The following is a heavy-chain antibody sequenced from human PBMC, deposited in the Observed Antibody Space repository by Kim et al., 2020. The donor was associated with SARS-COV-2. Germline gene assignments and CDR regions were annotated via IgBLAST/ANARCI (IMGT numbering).Heavy chain of an antibody. Sequence: SQTLSLTCVVSGESVSSENAGWNWIRQSPSGGLEWLGRAYFRSQWFSDYALSVRGRMTITPDTSKNQFSLELTSVTVADTAIYYCARLYSANGAFDVWGRGTVVTVSS. D-gene: IGHD4-4*01. J-gene: IGHJ3*01. CDR1: GESVSSENAG. CDR3: ARLYSANGAFDV. CDR2: AYFRSQWFS. V-gene: IGHV6-1*01.